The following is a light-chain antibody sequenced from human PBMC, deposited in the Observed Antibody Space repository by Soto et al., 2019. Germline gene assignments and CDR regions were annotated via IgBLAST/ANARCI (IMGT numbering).Light chain of an antibody. Sequence: EIAVTQSPGTLSLSPGERATLSCRASQSVTANYLAWYQQRPGQAPRLLIYAASIGATGVPDRFSGSGSGTDFTLTISILEPEDFAVYYCLQYGVPLWTFGQGTTVEIK. CDR1: QSVTANY. J-gene: IGKJ1*01. CDR2: AAS. V-gene: IGKV3-20*01. CDR3: LQYGVPLWT.